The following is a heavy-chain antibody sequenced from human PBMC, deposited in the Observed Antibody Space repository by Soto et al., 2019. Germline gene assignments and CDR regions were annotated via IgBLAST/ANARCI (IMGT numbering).Heavy chain of an antibody. CDR3: ARVNRWASVWVGMDY. V-gene: IGHV4-4*02. Sequence: QVQLQESGPGLVKPSGTLSLTCAVSDDSISSKNWWAWVRQPPGKGLEWIGEIYHSGSTNYNPSLKSRVTISLDKSKNHFSLGLNSVTAADTAMYYCARVNRWASVWVGMDYWGQGTLVTVSS. CDR2: IYHSGST. J-gene: IGHJ4*02. CDR1: DDSISSKNW. D-gene: IGHD3-16*01.